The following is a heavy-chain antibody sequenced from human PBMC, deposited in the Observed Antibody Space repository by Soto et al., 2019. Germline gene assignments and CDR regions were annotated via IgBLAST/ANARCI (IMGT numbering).Heavy chain of an antibody. CDR1: GFTFSSYS. Sequence: LRLSCAASGFTFSSYSMNWVRQAPGKGLEWVSSISSSSSYIYYADSVKGRFTISRDNAKNSLYLQMNSLRAEDTAVYYCARDLGCSGGSCYLGESPAPPSNYYYYYGMDVWGQGTTVTVSS. CDR3: ARDLGCSGGSCYLGESPAPPSNYYYYYGMDV. CDR2: ISSSSSYI. D-gene: IGHD2-15*01. V-gene: IGHV3-21*01. J-gene: IGHJ6*02.